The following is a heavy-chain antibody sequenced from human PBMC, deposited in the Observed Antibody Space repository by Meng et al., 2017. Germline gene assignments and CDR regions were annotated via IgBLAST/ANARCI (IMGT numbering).Heavy chain of an antibody. D-gene: IGHD3-3*01. CDR1: GGSISSYH. V-gene: IGHV4-59*01. Sequence: VHVQCWAPGRVKPSESLSLTCTFSGGSISSYHWSWIRPPPGKGLGWIGYIYYSGSTNYNPSLKSRVTISVDTSKNQFSLKLSSVTAADTAVYYCARGYDFWSGQYYFDYWGQGTLVTVSS. CDR3: ARGYDFWSGQYYFDY. CDR2: IYYSGST. J-gene: IGHJ4*02.